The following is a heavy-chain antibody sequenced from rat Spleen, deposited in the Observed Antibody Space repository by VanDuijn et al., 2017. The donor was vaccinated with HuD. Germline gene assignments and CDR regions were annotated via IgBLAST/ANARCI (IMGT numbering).Heavy chain of an antibody. V-gene: IGHV5-25*01. CDR2: ISTGGGTT. CDR1: GFTFSNFF. J-gene: IGHJ2*01. D-gene: IGHD1-4*01. CDR3: TTVGYNFFDY. Sequence: EVKLVESGGGLVQPGRSMKLSCAASGFTFSNFFMAWVRQAPTQGLEWVASISTGGGTTYYRDSVKGRFTISRDNAKSTLFLQMDSLRSEDTATYYCTTVGYNFFDYWGQGVMVTVSS.